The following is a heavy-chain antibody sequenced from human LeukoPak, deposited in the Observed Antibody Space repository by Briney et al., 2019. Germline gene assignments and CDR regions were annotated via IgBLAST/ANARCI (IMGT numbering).Heavy chain of an antibody. D-gene: IGHD2-15*01. CDR3: ARGSPPRLLFDY. V-gene: IGHV4-61*02. CDR1: GGSISSGSYY. Sequence: SQTLSLTCTVSGGSISSGSYYWSWIRQPAGKGLEWIGRIYTSGSTNYNPSLKSRVTISVDTSKNQFSLKLSSVTAADTAVYYCARGSPPRLLFDYWGQGTLVTVSS. CDR2: IYTSGST. J-gene: IGHJ4*02.